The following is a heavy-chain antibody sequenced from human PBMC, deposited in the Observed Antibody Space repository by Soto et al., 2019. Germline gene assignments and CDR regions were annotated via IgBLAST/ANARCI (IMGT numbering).Heavy chain of an antibody. J-gene: IGHJ4*02. CDR2: INAGNGNT. D-gene: IGHD2-15*01. V-gene: IGHV1-3*01. Sequence: ASVKVSCKASGHTFTSYAMHWVRQAPGQRLEWMGWINAGNGNTKYSQKFQGRVTITRDTSAGTAYMELSSLRSEDTAVYYCARDLGGYYFDYWGQGTLVTVSS. CDR3: ARDLGGYYFDY. CDR1: GHTFTSYA.